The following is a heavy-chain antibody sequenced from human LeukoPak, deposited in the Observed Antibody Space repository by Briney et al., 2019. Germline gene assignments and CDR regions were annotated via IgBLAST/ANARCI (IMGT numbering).Heavy chain of an antibody. CDR2: ISSSSYI. CDR3: ARDTWDSSGYYYVTPIDY. V-gene: IGHV3-21*01. D-gene: IGHD3-22*01. J-gene: IGHJ4*02. CDR1: GFTFSSYS. Sequence: GGSLRLSCAASGFTFSSYSMNWVRQAPGKGLEWVSSISSSSYIYYADSVKGRFTISRDNAKNSLYLQMNSLRAEDTAVYYCARDTWDSSGYYYVTPIDYWGQGTLVTVSS.